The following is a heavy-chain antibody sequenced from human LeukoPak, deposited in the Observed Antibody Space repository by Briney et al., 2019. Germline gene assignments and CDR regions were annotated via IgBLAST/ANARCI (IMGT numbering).Heavy chain of an antibody. D-gene: IGHD2-21*02. Sequence: GGSLRLSCAASGFTFSSYSMNWVRQAPGKGLEWVSSISSSSSYIYYADSVKGRFTISRDNAKNSLYLQMNRLRAEDTAVYYCARDPVVTAIPGQDAFDIWGQGTMVTVSS. CDR3: ARDPVVTAIPGQDAFDI. V-gene: IGHV3-21*01. CDR2: ISSSSSYI. J-gene: IGHJ3*02. CDR1: GFTFSSYS.